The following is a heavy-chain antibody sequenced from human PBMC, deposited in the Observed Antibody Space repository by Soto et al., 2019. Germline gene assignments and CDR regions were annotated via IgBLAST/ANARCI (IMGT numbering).Heavy chain of an antibody. V-gene: IGHV2-70*13. CDR2: IERDDADK. D-gene: IGHD2-2*02. Sequence: ASVPTLLDPPETLTLNSTLSGYSLTSDGMFGSWIHQPPGKALEWFAFIERDDADKYYRTSLKTMLTISKDTRKNQVVPTIAKMDPAAKGTYYCARSILCTMRFKGMD. CDR1: GYSLTSDGMF. CDR3: ARSILCTMRFKGMD. J-gene: IGHJ6*03.